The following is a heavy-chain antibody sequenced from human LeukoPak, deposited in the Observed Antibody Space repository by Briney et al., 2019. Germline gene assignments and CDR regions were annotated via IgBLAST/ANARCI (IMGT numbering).Heavy chain of an antibody. CDR1: GGSISSYY. V-gene: IGHV4-59*01. Sequence: PSETLSLTCTVSGGSISSYYWSWIRQPPGKGLEWIGYIYYSGSTNYNPSLKSRVTISVDTSKNQFSLKLSSVTAADTAVYYCAREARYCSGGSCYPLAAFDIWGQGTMVTVSS. D-gene: IGHD2-15*01. J-gene: IGHJ3*02. CDR2: IYYSGST. CDR3: AREARYCSGGSCYPLAAFDI.